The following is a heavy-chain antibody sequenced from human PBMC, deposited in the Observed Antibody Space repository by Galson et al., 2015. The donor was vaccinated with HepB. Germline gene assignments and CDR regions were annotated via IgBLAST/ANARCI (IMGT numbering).Heavy chain of an antibody. CDR1: GDSVSSKTSG. CDR2: TYYRSKWYT. CDR3: ARDPSAVADYDAFDP. D-gene: IGHD6-19*01. J-gene: IGHJ3*01. Sequence: ISGDSVSSKTSGWTWIRQSTSRGLEWLGTTYYRSKWYTEYGESVRGRISIRPDTSKNHFSLQLNPVTLEDTAVYYCARDPSAVADYDAFDPWGQGTMVTVSS. V-gene: IGHV6-1*01.